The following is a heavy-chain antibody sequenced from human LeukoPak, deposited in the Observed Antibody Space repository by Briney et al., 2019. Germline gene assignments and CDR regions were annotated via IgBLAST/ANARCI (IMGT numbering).Heavy chain of an antibody. CDR2: IYYSGST. CDR1: GGSISSYY. J-gene: IGHJ5*02. V-gene: IGHV4-59*01. Sequence: SETLSLTCTVSGGSISSYYWSWIRQPPGKGLEWIGYIYYSGSTNYNPTLKSRVTISVDTSKNQFSLKLSSVTAADTAVYYCARNPADYAWGSYRYYNWFDPWGQGTLVTVSS. CDR3: ARNPADYAWGSYRYYNWFDP. D-gene: IGHD3-16*02.